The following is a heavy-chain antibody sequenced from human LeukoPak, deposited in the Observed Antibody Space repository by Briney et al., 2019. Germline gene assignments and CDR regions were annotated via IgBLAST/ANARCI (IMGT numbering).Heavy chain of an antibody. J-gene: IGHJ4*02. V-gene: IGHV3-23*01. CDR2: ISNSGGTT. D-gene: IGHD6-13*01. CDR3: AKDPGYSSSWYYFDY. CDR1: GFTFSSYA. Sequence: RTGGSLRLSCAASGFTFSSYAMSWVRQAPGKGLEWVSTISNSGGTTYYADSVKGRFTISRDNSKNTLYLQMNSLRAEDTAVYYCAKDPGYSSSWYYFDYWGQGTLVTVSS.